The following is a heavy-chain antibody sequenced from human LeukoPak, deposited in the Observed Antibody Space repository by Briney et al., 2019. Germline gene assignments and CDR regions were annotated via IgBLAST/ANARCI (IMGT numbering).Heavy chain of an antibody. J-gene: IGHJ5*02. CDR2: INHSGST. CDR1: GGSFSGYY. Sequence: PSETLSLTCAVYGGSFSGYYWSWICQPPGKGLEWIGEINHSGSTNYNPSLKSRVTISVDTSKNQFSLKLSSVTAADTAVYYCARGSDYGDYAWGQGTLVTVSS. CDR3: ARGSDYGDYA. V-gene: IGHV4-34*01. D-gene: IGHD4-17*01.